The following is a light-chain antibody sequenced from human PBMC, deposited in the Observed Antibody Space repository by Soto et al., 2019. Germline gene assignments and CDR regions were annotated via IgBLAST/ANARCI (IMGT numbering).Light chain of an antibody. CDR3: QQYRNSLDT. CDR2: GAS. V-gene: IGKV3-20*01. J-gene: IGKJ2*01. CDR1: QSVSSSY. Sequence: EIVLTQSPGTLSLSPGERATLSCRASQSVSSSYLAWYQQKPGQAPRLLIYGASSRATGIPDRFSGSGSGTDFTLTISRLEPEDFAVYYCQQYRNSLDTFGQGTKLEIK.